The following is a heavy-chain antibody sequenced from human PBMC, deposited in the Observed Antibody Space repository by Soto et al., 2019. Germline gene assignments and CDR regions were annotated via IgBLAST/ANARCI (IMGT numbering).Heavy chain of an antibody. Sequence: GASVTVSCKASGYTFTSYYMQWVRQAHGQGLEWMGIINPSGGSTSNAQKFQGRVTMTRDTSTSTVYMELSALISDDTAVYYCARSLLDEYSSSWRSAYYGMDVWGQGTTVTVSS. D-gene: IGHD6-13*01. CDR3: ARSLLDEYSSSWRSAYYGMDV. CDR2: INPSGGST. J-gene: IGHJ6*02. CDR1: GYTFTSYY. V-gene: IGHV1-46*01.